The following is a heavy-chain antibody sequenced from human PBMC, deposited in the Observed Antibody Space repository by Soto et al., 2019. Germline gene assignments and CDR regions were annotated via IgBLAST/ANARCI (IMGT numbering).Heavy chain of an antibody. V-gene: IGHV3-23*01. J-gene: IGHJ4*02. Sequence: SLRLSCAASGFSFSSYAVSWVRQAPGKGLQWVSSISSSGDTTNYADSVKGRFTISRDNSKNTLYLLMSTLRAEDTAVYYCAKRKWYDSSVLWDYWGQGTLVTVSS. D-gene: IGHD3-22*01. CDR3: AKRKWYDSSVLWDY. CDR2: ISSSGDTT. CDR1: GFSFSSYA.